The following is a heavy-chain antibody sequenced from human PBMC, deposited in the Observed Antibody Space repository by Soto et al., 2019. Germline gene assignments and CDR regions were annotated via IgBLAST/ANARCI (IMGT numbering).Heavy chain of an antibody. D-gene: IGHD3-16*02. CDR3: ARYYDYVWGSYRPYYFDD. V-gene: IGHV4-34*01. Sequence: PSETLSLTCAVYGGSFSGYYWSWTRQPPGKGLEWIGEINHSGSTNYNPSLKSRVTISVDTSKNQFSLKLSSVTAADTAVYYCARYYDYVWGSYRPYYFDDWGQGTLVTVSS. CDR1: GGSFSGYY. CDR2: INHSGST. J-gene: IGHJ4*02.